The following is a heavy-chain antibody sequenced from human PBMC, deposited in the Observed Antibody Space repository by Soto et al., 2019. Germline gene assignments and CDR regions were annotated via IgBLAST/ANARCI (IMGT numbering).Heavy chain of an antibody. CDR3: ARDPFEGYYYYYGMDV. V-gene: IGHV3-33*01. CDR1: GFTFSSYG. CDR2: IWYDGSNK. J-gene: IGHJ6*02. Sequence: GGSLRLSCAASGFTFSSYGMHWVRQAPGKGLEWVAVIWYDGSNKYYADSVKGRFTISRDNAKNTLYLQMNSLRAEDTAVYYCARDPFEGYYYYYGMDVWGQGTTVTVSS.